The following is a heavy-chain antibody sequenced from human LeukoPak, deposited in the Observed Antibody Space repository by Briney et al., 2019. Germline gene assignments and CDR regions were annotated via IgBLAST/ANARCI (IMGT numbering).Heavy chain of an antibody. CDR1: GGSFSGYY. CDR2: INHSGST. CDR3: ARGPYITVGSSWFDP. J-gene: IGHJ5*02. D-gene: IGHD1-1*01. V-gene: IGHV4-34*01. Sequence: NSSETLSLTCAVYGGSFSGYYWSWIRQPPGKGLEWIGEINHSGSTNYNPSLKSRVTISVDTSKNQFSLKLSSVTAADAAVYYCARGPYITVGSSWFDPWGQGTLVTVSS.